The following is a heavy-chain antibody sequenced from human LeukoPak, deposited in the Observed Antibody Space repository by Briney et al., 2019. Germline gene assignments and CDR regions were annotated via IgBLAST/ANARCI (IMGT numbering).Heavy chain of an antibody. Sequence: SVKVSCXASGGTFSSYAISWVRQAPGQGLEWMGGIIPIFGTANYAQKFQGRVTITADESTSTAYMELSSPRSEDTAVYYCARSHPRYNWNYLGAFDIWGQGTMVTVSS. J-gene: IGHJ3*02. CDR1: GGTFSSYA. CDR2: IIPIFGTA. D-gene: IGHD1-7*01. CDR3: ARSHPRYNWNYLGAFDI. V-gene: IGHV1-69*13.